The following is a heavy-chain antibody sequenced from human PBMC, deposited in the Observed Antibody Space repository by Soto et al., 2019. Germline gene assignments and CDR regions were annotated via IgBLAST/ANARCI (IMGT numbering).Heavy chain of an antibody. CDR2: IKQDGSEK. CDR1: GFTFSSYW. Sequence: GGSLRLSCAASGFTFSSYWMSWVRQAPGKGLEWVANIKQDGSEKYYVDSVKGRFTISRDNAKNSLYLQMNSLRAKDTAVYYCATAYYYYYMDVWGKGTTVTVSS. CDR3: ATAYYYYYMDV. V-gene: IGHV3-7*01. J-gene: IGHJ6*03.